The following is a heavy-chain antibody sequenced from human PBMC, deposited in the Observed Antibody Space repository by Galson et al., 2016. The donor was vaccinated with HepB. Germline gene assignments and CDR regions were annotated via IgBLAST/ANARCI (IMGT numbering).Heavy chain of an antibody. CDR2: INQDGSEK. CDR1: GFTFSSYW. J-gene: IGHJ4*02. V-gene: IGHV3-7*02. D-gene: IGHD2/OR15-2a*01. Sequence: SLRLSCAASGFTFSSYWMMWVRQAPGKGLEWVASINQDGSEKFFVDSVKGRFTISRDNSNNMLFLQMSSLRVDDTAVYYCAKRHEYCPPVGCSVDSWGQGTLVSVSS. CDR3: AKRHEYCPPVGCSVDS.